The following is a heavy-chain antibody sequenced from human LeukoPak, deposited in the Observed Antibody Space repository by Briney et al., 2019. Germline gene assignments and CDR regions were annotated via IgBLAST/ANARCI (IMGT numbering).Heavy chain of an antibody. V-gene: IGHV4-61*02. Sequence: SETLTLTCTVSGGSISSGSYYWSWIRQPAGKGLEWIGRIYTSGSTNYNPSLKSRVTISVDTSKNQFSLKLSSVTAADTAVYYCASLGYYDYWGQGTLVTVSS. D-gene: IGHD2/OR15-2a*01. J-gene: IGHJ4*02. CDR3: ASLGYYDY. CDR2: IYTSGST. CDR1: GGSISSGSYY.